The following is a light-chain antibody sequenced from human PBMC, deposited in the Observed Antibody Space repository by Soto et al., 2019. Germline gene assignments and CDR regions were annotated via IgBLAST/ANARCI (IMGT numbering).Light chain of an antibody. J-gene: IGKJ1*01. V-gene: IGKV4-1*01. Sequence: DIVMTQSPDSLAVSLGERATINCKSSQSVLYISNNKNYLAWYQHKPGQPPRLLIYWASTRESGVPDRFSGSGSGTDFTLTISSLQAEDVAVYYCQQYSSTPTWTFGQGTRVEIK. CDR1: QSVLYISNNKNY. CDR2: WAS. CDR3: QQYSSTPTWT.